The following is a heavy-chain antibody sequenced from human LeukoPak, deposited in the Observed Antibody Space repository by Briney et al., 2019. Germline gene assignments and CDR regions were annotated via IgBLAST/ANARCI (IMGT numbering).Heavy chain of an antibody. CDR3: ARVTSSSWFEGYFDY. Sequence: SETLSLTCTVSGYSISSGYYWGWIRQPPGQGLEGIGNIYHGGSTYYNPSLKSRVTMSGDTSKNQFSLNLSSVTAADTAVYYCARVTSSSWFEGYFDYWGQGTLVTVSS. D-gene: IGHD6-13*01. J-gene: IGHJ4*02. CDR1: GYSISSGYY. CDR2: IYHGGST. V-gene: IGHV4-38-2*02.